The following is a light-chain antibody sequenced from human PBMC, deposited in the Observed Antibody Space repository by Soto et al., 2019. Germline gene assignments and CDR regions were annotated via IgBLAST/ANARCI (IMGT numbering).Light chain of an antibody. CDR2: DSS. J-gene: IGKJ5*01. CDR3: QQYKNWPIT. Sequence: EIVMTQSPGTLSVSPGEGATLSCRASQSVTSKLAWYQQKPGQAPRLLISDSSTRATDIPARFSGSGSGTEFTLTISSLQSQDFAVYYCQQYKNWPITFGQGTRLE. V-gene: IGKV3-15*01. CDR1: QSVTSK.